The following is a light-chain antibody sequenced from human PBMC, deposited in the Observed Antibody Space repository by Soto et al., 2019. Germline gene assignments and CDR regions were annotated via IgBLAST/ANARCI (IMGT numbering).Light chain of an antibody. CDR2: KSN. V-gene: IGLV1-44*01. CDR3: AAWDDSLNGRV. Sequence: QSVLTQPPSASATPGQRVTISCSGSSSNIGSNTVNWYQQLPGTAPKLLIYKSNQRPSGVPDRFSGSKSGTSASLAISGLQSEDEADYYCAAWDDSLNGRVFGGRTKVTVL. CDR1: SSNIGSNT. J-gene: IGLJ3*02.